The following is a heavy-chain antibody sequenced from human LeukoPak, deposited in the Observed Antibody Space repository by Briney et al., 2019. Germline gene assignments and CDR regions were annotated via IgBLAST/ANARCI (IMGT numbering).Heavy chain of an antibody. CDR1: GFTFDDYA. Sequence: GGSLRLSCAASGFTFDDYAMHWVRQAPGKGLEWVSGISWNSGSIGYADSVKGRFTISRDNAKNSLYLQMNSLRAEDTAVYYCARRGPSGYRYMDVWGKGTTVTVSS. J-gene: IGHJ6*03. CDR2: ISWNSGSI. D-gene: IGHD5-18*01. V-gene: IGHV3-9*01. CDR3: ARRGPSGYRYMDV.